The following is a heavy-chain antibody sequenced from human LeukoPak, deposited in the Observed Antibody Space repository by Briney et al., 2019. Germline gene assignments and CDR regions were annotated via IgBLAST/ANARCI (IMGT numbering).Heavy chain of an antibody. CDR2: INPNSGGT. CDR3: ARETRTAPDYHYYMDV. Sequence: ASVKVSCXASGYTFTGYYMHWVRQAPGQGLEWMGWINPNSGGTNYAQKFQGRVTMTRDTSISTAYMELSRLRSDDTAVYYCARETRTAPDYHYYMDVWGKGTTVTVSS. J-gene: IGHJ6*03. CDR1: GYTFTGYY. D-gene: IGHD5-18*01. V-gene: IGHV1-2*02.